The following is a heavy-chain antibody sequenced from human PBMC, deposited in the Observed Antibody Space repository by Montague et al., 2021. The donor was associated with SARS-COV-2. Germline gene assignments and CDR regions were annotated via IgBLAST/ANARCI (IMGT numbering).Heavy chain of an antibody. J-gene: IGHJ4*02. D-gene: IGHD3-10*01. Sequence: SLRLSCAASGFTFDDYGMSWVRRAPGKGLEWVSGISRSGDSTAYGDSVKGRFTISRDNAKNSLYLQMNSLRVEDTAFYHCSRGGGMIRGVVDFWGQGIPVSVSS. CDR3: SRGGGMIRGVVDF. CDR2: ISRSGDST. V-gene: IGHV3-20*01. CDR1: GFTFDDYG.